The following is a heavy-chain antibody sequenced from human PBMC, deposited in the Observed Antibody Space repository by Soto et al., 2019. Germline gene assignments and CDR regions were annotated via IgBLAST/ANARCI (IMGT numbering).Heavy chain of an antibody. D-gene: IGHD3-10*01. CDR3: ARGWFGEYDHYYGMDV. CDR1: GFTFSGYA. V-gene: IGHV3-30-3*01. J-gene: IGHJ6*02. CDR2: ISYDGSNK. Sequence: LSLSCAASGFTFSGYAMHWVRQAPGKGLEWVAVISYDGSNKYYADSVKGRFTISRDNSKNTLYLQMNSLRAEDTAVYYCARGWFGEYDHYYGMDVWGQGTTVTVSS.